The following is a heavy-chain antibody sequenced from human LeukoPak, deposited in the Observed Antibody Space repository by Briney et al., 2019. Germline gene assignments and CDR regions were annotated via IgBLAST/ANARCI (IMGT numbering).Heavy chain of an antibody. V-gene: IGHV1-2*02. J-gene: IGHJ4*02. CDR2: INPNSGST. CDR3: ARDSRSFRDGYMSGSHDY. CDR1: GYTFIDYY. Sequence: GASVKVSCKASGYTFIDYYMHWVRQAPGQGLEWMGWINPNSGSTGYAQKFQGRVTMTRDTSISTAYMELSRLRSDDTAVYYCARDSRSFRDGYMSGSHDYWGQGTLVTVSS. D-gene: IGHD5-24*01.